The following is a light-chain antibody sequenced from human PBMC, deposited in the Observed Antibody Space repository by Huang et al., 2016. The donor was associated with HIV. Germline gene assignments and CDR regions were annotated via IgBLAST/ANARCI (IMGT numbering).Light chain of an antibody. J-gene: IGKJ1*01. CDR3: LQHYNYPRT. CDR1: QGIRND. V-gene: IGKV1-6*01. CDR2: LAS. Sequence: IQMTQSPLSLSASVGDTVTITCRARQGIRNDLGWYQQKPGKAPQLLIYLASILQNGVPTRFSGSGSDTDFSLTISGLQPEDFATYYCLQHYNYPRTFGQGTKVEI.